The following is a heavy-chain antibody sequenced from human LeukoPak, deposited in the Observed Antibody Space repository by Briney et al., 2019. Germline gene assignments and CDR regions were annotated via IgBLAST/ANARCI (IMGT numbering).Heavy chain of an antibody. D-gene: IGHD2-2*02. CDR2: INHSGST. J-gene: IGHJ6*03. Sequence: PSETLSLTCAVYGGSFSGYYWSWIRQPPGKGLEWIGEINHSGSTNYNPSLKSRVTISVDTSKNQFSLKLSSVTAADTAVYYCARHSFCSSTSCYRLNYYYYMDVWGKGTTVTVSS. CDR1: GGSFSGYY. V-gene: IGHV4-34*01. CDR3: ARHSFCSSTSCYRLNYYYYMDV.